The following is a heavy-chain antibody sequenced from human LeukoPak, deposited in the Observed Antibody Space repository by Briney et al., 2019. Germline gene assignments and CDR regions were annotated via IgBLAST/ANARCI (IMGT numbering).Heavy chain of an antibody. V-gene: IGHV3-53*01. D-gene: IGHD3-10*01. CDR1: GFTVSSNY. CDR2: IYSGGST. Sequence: GGSLRLSCAASGFTVSSNYMSWVRQAPGKGLEWVSVIYSGGSTYYADSVKGRFTISRDNSKNTLYLQMNSLRAEDTAVYYCAKSSGRVINWFDPWGQGTLVTVSS. J-gene: IGHJ5*02. CDR3: AKSSGRVINWFDP.